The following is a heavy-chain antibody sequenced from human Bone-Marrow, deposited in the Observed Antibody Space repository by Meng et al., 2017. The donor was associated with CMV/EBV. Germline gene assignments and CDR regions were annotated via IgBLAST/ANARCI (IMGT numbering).Heavy chain of an antibody. Sequence: GGSLRLSCAASGFTFSNAWMSWVRQAPGKGLEWVANIKQDGSEKYYVDSVKGRFTISRDNAKNSLYLQMNSLRAEDTAVYYCARTIAALWPYYYYGMDVWGQGTTVTVSS. J-gene: IGHJ6*02. D-gene: IGHD6-6*01. V-gene: IGHV3-7*01. CDR3: ARTIAALWPYYYYGMDV. CDR2: IKQDGSEK. CDR1: GFTFSNAW.